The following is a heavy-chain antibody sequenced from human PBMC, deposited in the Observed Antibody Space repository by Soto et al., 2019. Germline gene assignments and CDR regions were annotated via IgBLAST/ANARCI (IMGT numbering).Heavy chain of an antibody. J-gene: IGHJ4*02. Sequence: SETLSLTCTVSGGSISSGDYYWTWVRQPPGKGLEWIGEIYHSGSTNYNPSLKSRVTISVEKSKNQFSLNLSSVTAADTAVYYCARGDLYGSGIRFDYWGQGTLVTVSS. D-gene: IGHD3-10*01. CDR1: GGSISSGDYY. V-gene: IGHV4-4*02. CDR3: ARGDLYGSGIRFDY. CDR2: IYHSGST.